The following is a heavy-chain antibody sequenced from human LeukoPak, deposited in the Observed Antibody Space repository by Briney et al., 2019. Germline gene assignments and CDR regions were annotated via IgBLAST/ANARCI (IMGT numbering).Heavy chain of an antibody. CDR3: ARSAESSSWVEFDY. D-gene: IGHD6-13*01. CDR1: GYTFTSSD. J-gene: IGHJ4*02. CDR2: MNPNSGNT. V-gene: IGHV1-8*01. Sequence: ASVKVSCKASGYTFTSSDINWVRQATGQGLEWMGWMNPNSGNTGYAQKFQGRVTMTRNTSISTVYMELSSLRSDDTAVYYCARSAESSSWVEFDYWGQGTLVTVSS.